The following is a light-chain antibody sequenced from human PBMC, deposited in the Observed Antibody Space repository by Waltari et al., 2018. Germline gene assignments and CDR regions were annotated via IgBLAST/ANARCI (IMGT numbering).Light chain of an antibody. CDR2: GAS. CDR1: QSISSSY. V-gene: IGKV3-20*01. Sequence: TQSPGTLSLSPGERATLSCRASQSISSSYLAWYQQKPGQAPRLLIYGASSRATGIPDRFSGSGSGTDFTLTISRLEPEDFAVYYCQQYGSSPRTFGQGTKVEIK. CDR3: QQYGSSPRT. J-gene: IGKJ1*01.